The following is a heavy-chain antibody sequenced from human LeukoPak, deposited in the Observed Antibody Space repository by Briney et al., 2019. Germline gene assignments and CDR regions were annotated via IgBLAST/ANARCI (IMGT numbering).Heavy chain of an antibody. V-gene: IGHV4-59*01. J-gene: IGHJ3*02. CDR2: IYYSGSA. CDR3: ARGYDAFDI. CDR1: GGSTSSYY. Sequence: SETLSLTCTVSGGSTSSYYWSWTRQPPGKGLEWIGYIYYSGSANYNPSLKSRLTISVDTSKNQFSLKLTSVTAADTAVYYCARGYDAFDIWGQGTMVTVSS.